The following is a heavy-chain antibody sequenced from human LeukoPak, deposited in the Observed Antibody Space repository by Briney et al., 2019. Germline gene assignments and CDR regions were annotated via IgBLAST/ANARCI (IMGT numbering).Heavy chain of an antibody. CDR1: GYTFTSYY. CDR2: IDPSGGST. Sequence: ASVKVSCNASGYTFTSYYMHCVRQDPGQGLEWMGIIDPSGGSTSYAQKFQGRVTMTRDTSTSTVYMELSSLRSEDTAVYYCAKSNSLYYYDSSGITPLYFDYWGQGTLVTVSS. D-gene: IGHD3-22*01. CDR3: AKSNSLYYYDSSGITPLYFDY. J-gene: IGHJ4*02. V-gene: IGHV1-46*01.